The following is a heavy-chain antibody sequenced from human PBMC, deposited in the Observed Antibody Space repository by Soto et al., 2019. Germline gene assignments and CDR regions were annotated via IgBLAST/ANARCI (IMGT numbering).Heavy chain of an antibody. J-gene: IGHJ5*02. CDR1: GGSISSYY. Sequence: PSETLSLTCTVSGGSISSYYWSWIRQPPGKGLEWIGYIYYSGSTYYNPSLKSRVTISVDTSKNQFSLKLSSVTAADTAVYYCARGGGNYYGSGSHNWFAPWGQGTLVTVSS. CDR3: ARGGGNYYGSGSHNWFAP. V-gene: IGHV4-59*12. D-gene: IGHD3-10*01. CDR2: IYYSGST.